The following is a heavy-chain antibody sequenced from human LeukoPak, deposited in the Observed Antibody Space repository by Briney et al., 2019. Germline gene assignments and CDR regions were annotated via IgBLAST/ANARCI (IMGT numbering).Heavy chain of an antibody. Sequence: GGSLTLSCAASGFTFSSYSMSWVRQAPGKWLEWGSAISGSGGSTYYADSVKGRFPISRDNSKNPLYLQMNRLRAEDTAVYYCAKDIAAAPSSPDYWGQGTLVTVSS. J-gene: IGHJ4*02. D-gene: IGHD6-13*01. V-gene: IGHV3-23*01. CDR1: GFTFSSYS. CDR3: AKDIAAAPSSPDY. CDR2: ISGSGGST.